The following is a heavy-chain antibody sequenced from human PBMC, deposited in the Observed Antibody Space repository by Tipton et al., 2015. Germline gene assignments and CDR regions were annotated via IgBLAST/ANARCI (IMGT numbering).Heavy chain of an antibody. Sequence: GLVKPSQTLLLTCAIFGDTVSSNRAAWNWIRQSPSRGLEWLGRTYYRSNWNNDYAVSVKSRITINPDTSKNQFSLQLNSVTPEDTAVYYCASLLRYGDYVHGLGYWGRGTLVTVSS. V-gene: IGHV6-1*01. CDR1: GDTVSSNRAA. CDR3: ASLLRYGDYVHGLGY. CDR2: TYYRSNWNN. D-gene: IGHD4-17*01. J-gene: IGHJ4*02.